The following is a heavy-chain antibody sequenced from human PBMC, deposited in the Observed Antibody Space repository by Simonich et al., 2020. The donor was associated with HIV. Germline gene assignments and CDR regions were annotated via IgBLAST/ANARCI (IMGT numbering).Heavy chain of an antibody. D-gene: IGHD1-7*01. CDR2: IYYSGGT. V-gene: IGHV4-39*01. J-gene: IGHJ4*02. CDR3: ASITGTTFRVSY. CDR1: GGSISSSSYY. Sequence: QLQLQESGPGLVKPSETLSLTCTVSGGSISSSSYYWGWIRQPPGKGLEWIGSIYYSGGTDYNPSLKSRVTISVDTSKNQFSMKLSSVTAADTAVYYCASITGTTFRVSYWGQGTLVTVSS.